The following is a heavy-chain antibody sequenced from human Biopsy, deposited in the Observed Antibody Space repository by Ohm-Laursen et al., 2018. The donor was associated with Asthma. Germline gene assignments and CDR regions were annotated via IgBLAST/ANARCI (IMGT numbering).Heavy chain of an antibody. V-gene: IGHV3-30*18. D-gene: IGHD1-26*01. CDR1: GFSFSNFG. Sequence: SLRLSCTAVGFSFSNFGMHWVRQAPGKGLEWVAVISFDGSNEDYADSVKGRFTISRDNSKNTLFLEMNSLRPEDTAVYYCAKELFPGWELRRGPDSWGQGTLVTVSS. J-gene: IGHJ4*02. CDR3: AKELFPGWELRRGPDS. CDR2: ISFDGSNE.